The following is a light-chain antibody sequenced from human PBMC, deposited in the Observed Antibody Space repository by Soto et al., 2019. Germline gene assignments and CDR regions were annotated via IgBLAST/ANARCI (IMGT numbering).Light chain of an antibody. CDR1: SSDIGTYDY. Sequence: QSVLTQPPSASGSLGQSVTISCTGTSSDIGTYDYVYWYQQHPGRAPKLIIFEVSKRPSGVPDRFSGSKSGNTASLIVSGFKPVDEAEYHCTSYTGDDFTFIFGTWTKVTVL. CDR3: TSYTGDDFTFI. J-gene: IGLJ1*01. CDR2: EVS. V-gene: IGLV2-8*01.